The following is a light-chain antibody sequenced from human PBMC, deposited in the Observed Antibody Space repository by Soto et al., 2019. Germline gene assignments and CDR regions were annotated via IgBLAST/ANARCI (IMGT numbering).Light chain of an antibody. V-gene: IGLV1-44*01. CDR2: NSN. CDR1: SSNIGSKT. Sequence: QSVLTQPPSASGTPGQRVTISCSGSSSNIGSKTVNWYQQLPGTVPKLLIYNSNQRPSGVPDRFSASKSGTSASLAISGLQSEDEADYYCSSWDASLNGYVFGTGTKVTVL. J-gene: IGLJ1*01. CDR3: SSWDASLNGYV.